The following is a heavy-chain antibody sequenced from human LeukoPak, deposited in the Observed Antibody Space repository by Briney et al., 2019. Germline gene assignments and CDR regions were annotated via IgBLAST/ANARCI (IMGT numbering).Heavy chain of an antibody. V-gene: IGHV3-7*01. CDR2: IKPDGSEK. D-gene: IGHD6-19*01. J-gene: IGHJ4*02. Sequence: GGSLRLSCAASGFTFTTYWMSWIRQSPGKGLEWVAKIKPDGSEKSYVDSVKGRFTISKDNTKNSVSLQMDSLRVEDTALYHCARGQLADTYWGQGALVTVSS. CDR3: ARGQLADTY. CDR1: GFTFTTYW.